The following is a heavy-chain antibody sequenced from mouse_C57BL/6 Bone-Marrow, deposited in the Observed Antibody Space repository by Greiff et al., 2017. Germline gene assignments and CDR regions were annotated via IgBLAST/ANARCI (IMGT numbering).Heavy chain of an antibody. CDR3: ARHNCGAWFAY. CDR2: ISNGGGST. Sequence: EVQVVESGGGLVQPGGSLKLSCAASGFTFSDYYMYWVRQTPEKRLEWVAYISNGGGSTYYPDTVKGRFTISRDNAKNTLYLQMSRLKSEDTAMYYCARHNCGAWFAYWGQGTLVTVSA. D-gene: IGHD4-1*01. J-gene: IGHJ3*01. CDR1: GFTFSDYY. V-gene: IGHV5-12*01.